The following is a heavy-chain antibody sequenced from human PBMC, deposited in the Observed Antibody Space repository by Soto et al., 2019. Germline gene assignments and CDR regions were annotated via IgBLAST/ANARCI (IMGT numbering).Heavy chain of an antibody. CDR3: ARADPDASVGY. J-gene: IGHJ4*02. D-gene: IGHD2-15*01. V-gene: IGHV4-59*01. CDR2: ISYSGST. CDR1: GGSMSSYY. Sequence: PSETLSLTCTVSGGSMSSYYWTWLRQSPGRGLEWIGYISYSGSTYYNPSLKSRVTISADTSKNQFSLRMNSMIAADTAVYYCARADPDASVGYWGQGTLVTVYS.